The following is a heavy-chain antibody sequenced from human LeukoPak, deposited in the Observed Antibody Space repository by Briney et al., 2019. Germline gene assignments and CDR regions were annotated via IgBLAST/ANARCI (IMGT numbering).Heavy chain of an antibody. CDR1: GYTFTGYY. CDR3: ARAADYYDSSGYYNHFDY. Sequence: SVKVSCKASGYTFTGYYMHWVRQAPGQGLEWMGWINPNSGGTNYAQKFQGRVTMTRDTSISTAYMELSRLRSDDTAVYYCARAADYYDSSGYYNHFDYWGQGTLVTVSS. D-gene: IGHD3-22*01. V-gene: IGHV1-2*02. CDR2: INPNSGGT. J-gene: IGHJ4*02.